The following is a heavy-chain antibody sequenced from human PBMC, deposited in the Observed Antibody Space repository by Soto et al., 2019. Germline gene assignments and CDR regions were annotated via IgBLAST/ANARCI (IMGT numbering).Heavy chain of an antibody. CDR1: GFTFDDYA. D-gene: IGHD3-22*01. V-gene: IGHV3-9*01. J-gene: IGHJ4*02. CDR2: ISWNSGSI. CDR3: AKGRSMIIVPAPDY. Sequence: GGSLRLSCAASGFTFDDYAMHWVRQAPGKGLEWVSGISWNSGSIGYADSVKGRFTISRDNAKNSLYLQMNSLRAEDTAFYYCAKGRSMIIVPAPDYWGQGTLVTVSS.